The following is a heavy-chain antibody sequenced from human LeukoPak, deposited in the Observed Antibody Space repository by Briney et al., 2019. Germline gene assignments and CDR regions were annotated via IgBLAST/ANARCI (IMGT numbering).Heavy chain of an antibody. Sequence: ALVKVSCKASGGTFSSYAISWVRQAPGQGLEWMGRIIPIFGTANYAQKFQGRVTITTDESTSTAYMELSSLRSEDTAVYYCARDPFPYGDYLDDYWGQGTLVTVSS. CDR1: GGTFSSYA. CDR3: ARDPFPYGDYLDDY. V-gene: IGHV1-69*05. J-gene: IGHJ4*02. D-gene: IGHD4-17*01. CDR2: IIPIFGTA.